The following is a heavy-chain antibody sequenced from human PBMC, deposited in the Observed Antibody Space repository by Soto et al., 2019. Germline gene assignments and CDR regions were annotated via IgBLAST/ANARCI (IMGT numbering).Heavy chain of an antibody. Sequence: QEQLVESGGGVVQPGTSLRLSCAASGFTFSSYGMHWVRQAPGKGLEWVAVTSHDGSNKFYADSVKGRFSISRDDSKNTLLLQMNSLRTEDTAVYYCAKDRRDYGDSLVNNYFDPWGQGTLVTVSS. V-gene: IGHV3-30*18. CDR1: GFTFSSYG. D-gene: IGHD4-17*01. CDR2: TSHDGSNK. J-gene: IGHJ5*02. CDR3: AKDRRDYGDSLVNNYFDP.